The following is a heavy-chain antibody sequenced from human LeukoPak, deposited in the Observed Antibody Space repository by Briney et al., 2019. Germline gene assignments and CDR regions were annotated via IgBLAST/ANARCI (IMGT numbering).Heavy chain of an antibody. D-gene: IGHD5-24*01. CDR3: ARRDGYNWDY. V-gene: IGHV4-39*01. Sequence: KASAPLTLTCTVSGGSISSSPYYWGRIPQPPGKGLEWIVTIYYTGSTYNNPSLKRRVAISVDTSKNQFSLRLSSGTAADTAVFYCARRDGYNWDYWGQGTLVTVSS. CDR1: GGSISSSPYY. CDR2: IYYTGST. J-gene: IGHJ4*02.